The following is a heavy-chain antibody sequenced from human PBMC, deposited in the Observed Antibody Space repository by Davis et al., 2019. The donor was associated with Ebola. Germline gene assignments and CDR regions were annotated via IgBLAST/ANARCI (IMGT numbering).Heavy chain of an antibody. CDR1: GGTFSSYA. CDR3: ARDFFVVVVAATSGFDY. J-gene: IGHJ4*02. D-gene: IGHD2-15*01. V-gene: IGHV1-69*13. CDR2: IIPIFGTA. Sequence: SSVPVSCKASGGTFSSYAISCVRQAPGQGLEWMGGIIPIFGTANYAQKFQGRVTITADESTSTAYMELSSLRSEDTAVYYCARDFFVVVVAATSGFDYWGQGTLVTVSS.